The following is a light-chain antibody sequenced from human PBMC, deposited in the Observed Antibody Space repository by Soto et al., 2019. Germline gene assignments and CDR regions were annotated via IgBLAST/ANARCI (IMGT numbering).Light chain of an antibody. CDR1: TLPKQY. CDR2: KDT. Sequence: SYELTQPPSVSVSPGQTARITCSGDTLPKQYVFWYQQKPGQAPVLVLYKDTERPSGISERFSGSSSGTTVTLIISGVQAEDEADYYCQSVDLSHVFFGAGTKVTVL. CDR3: QSVDLSHVF. J-gene: IGLJ1*01. V-gene: IGLV3-25*03.